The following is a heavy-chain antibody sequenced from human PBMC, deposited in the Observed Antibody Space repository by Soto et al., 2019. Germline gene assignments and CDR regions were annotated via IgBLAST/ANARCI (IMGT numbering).Heavy chain of an antibody. D-gene: IGHD2-2*01. J-gene: IGHJ1*01. CDR3: ARNGVAAVLSEVTEYFQH. Sequence: QVQLVESGGGVVQPGRSLRLSCAASGFTFSSYAMHWVRQAPGKGLEWVAVISYDGSNKYYADSVKGRFTISRDNSKKTRYLQMNSLRAEDTAVYYCARNGVAAVLSEVTEYFQHWGQGTLVTVSS. V-gene: IGHV3-30-3*01. CDR2: ISYDGSNK. CDR1: GFTFSSYA.